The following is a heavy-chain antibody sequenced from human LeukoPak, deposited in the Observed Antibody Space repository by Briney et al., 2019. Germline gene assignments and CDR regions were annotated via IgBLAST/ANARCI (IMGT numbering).Heavy chain of an antibody. Sequence: GGSLRLSCAASGFTFSSYEMNWVRQAPGKGLEWVSYISSSGSTIYYADSVKGRFTISRDNAKNSLYLQMMSLRAEETAVYYCARDAPVVRGVHYYFDYWGQETLVTVSS. CDR1: GFTFSSYE. CDR3: ARDAPVVRGVHYYFDY. D-gene: IGHD3-10*01. J-gene: IGHJ4*02. CDR2: ISSSGSTI. V-gene: IGHV3-48*03.